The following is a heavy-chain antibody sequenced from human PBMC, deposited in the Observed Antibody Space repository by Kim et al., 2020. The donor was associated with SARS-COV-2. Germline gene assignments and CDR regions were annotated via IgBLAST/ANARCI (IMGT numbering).Heavy chain of an antibody. J-gene: IGHJ6*02. CDR2: IWYDGSNK. Sequence: GGSLRLSCAASGFTFSSYGMHWVRQAPGKGLEWVAVIWYDGSNKYYADSVKGRFTISRDNSKNTLYLQMNSLRAGDTAVYYCAKGALTTGQGDYYYYGMDVWGRGTTVTVSS. D-gene: IGHD4-17*01. CDR3: AKGALTTGQGDYYYYGMDV. CDR1: GFTFSSYG. V-gene: IGHV3-33*06.